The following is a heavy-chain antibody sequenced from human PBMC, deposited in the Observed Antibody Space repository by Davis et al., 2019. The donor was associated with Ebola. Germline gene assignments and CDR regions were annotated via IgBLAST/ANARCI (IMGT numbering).Heavy chain of an antibody. V-gene: IGHV1-69*13. CDR2: IIPIFDTV. J-gene: IGHJ3*02. CDR3: ARDPGNTVTTAFDI. D-gene: IGHD4-17*01. CDR1: VDTFTERA. Sequence: SVKVSCKASVDTFTERAISWVRLAPGQGLEWMGGIIPIFDTVKYAQRFQGRVTITADESTGTAYMELSSLRSEDTAVYFCARDPGNTVTTAFDIWGQGTMVTVSS.